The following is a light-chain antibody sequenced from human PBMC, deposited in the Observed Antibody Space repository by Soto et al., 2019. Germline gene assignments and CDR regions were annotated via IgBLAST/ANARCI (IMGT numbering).Light chain of an antibody. CDR1: SSDVGAYNY. V-gene: IGLV2-14*01. CDR2: EVR. CDR3: SSYTTFSTVV. J-gene: IGLJ2*01. Sequence: QSVLTQPASVSGSPGQSITISCNGSSSDVGAYNYVSWYQQYPGKAPKVIIFEVRKRPSGVSNRFSGSKSGNTASLTISGLQADDEADYFCSSYTTFSTVVFGGGTQLTVL.